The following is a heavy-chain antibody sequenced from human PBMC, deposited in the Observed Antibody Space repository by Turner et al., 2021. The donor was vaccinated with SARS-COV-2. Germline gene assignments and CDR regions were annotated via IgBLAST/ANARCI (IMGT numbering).Heavy chain of an antibody. V-gene: IGHV3-30*03. CDR1: GFTVTAYH. D-gene: IGHD3-16*02. CDR2: ISYDGSST. CDR3: VRDLGNQNRWGSYRLYYFDS. Sequence: QVQLVESGGGVVQPGRSLRLSCAASGFTVTAYHMSWVRQAPGKGLEWVAVISYDGSSTHYADSVKGRFTISRDSMKNTLYLQMNSLRREDSATYYCVRDLGNQNRWGSYRLYYFDSWGHGSLVTVSS. J-gene: IGHJ4*01.